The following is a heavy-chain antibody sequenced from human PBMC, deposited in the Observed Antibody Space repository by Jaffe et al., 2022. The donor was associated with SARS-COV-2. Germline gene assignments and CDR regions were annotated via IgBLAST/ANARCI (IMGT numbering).Heavy chain of an antibody. CDR2: ISSSSSYI. CDR1: GFTFSSYS. J-gene: IGHJ6*03. D-gene: IGHD5-12*01. Sequence: EVQLVESGGGLVKPGGSLRLSCAASGFTFSSYSMNWVRQAPGKGLEWVSSISSSSSYIYYADSVKGRFTISRDNAKNSLYLQMNSLRAEDTAVYYCARVVATETIYYYYYMDVWGKGTTVTVSS. V-gene: IGHV3-21*01. CDR3: ARVVATETIYYYYYMDV.